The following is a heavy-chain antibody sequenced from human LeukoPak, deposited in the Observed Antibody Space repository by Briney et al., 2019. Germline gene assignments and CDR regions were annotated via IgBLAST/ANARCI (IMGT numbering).Heavy chain of an antibody. V-gene: IGHV3-73*01. CDR2: IRTKPNNYAT. CDR3: TRLAAVAATNYYYYGMDV. D-gene: IGHD6-19*01. CDR1: GXTFSGSA. J-gene: IGHJ6*02. Sequence: GGSLRLSWAASGXTFSGSAVHWVRQASGKGLQWVGRIRTKPNNYATTYAASVRGRFTISRDDSKNTAYLQMNSLKAEDTAVYYCTRLAAVAATNYYYYGMDVWGQGTTVTVSS.